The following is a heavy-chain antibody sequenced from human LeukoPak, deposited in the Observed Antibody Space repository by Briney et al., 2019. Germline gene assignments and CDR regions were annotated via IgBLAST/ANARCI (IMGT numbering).Heavy chain of an antibody. V-gene: IGHV3-33*06. D-gene: IGHD4-23*01. CDR3: AKDLDGGNPDY. CDR1: GFTFSSYG. Sequence: PGGSLRLSCAASGFTFSSYGVHWVRQAPGKGLEWVAVIWYDGSNKYYADSVKGRFTISRDNSKNTLYLQMNSLRAEDTAVYYCAKDLDGGNPDYWGQGTLVTVSS. J-gene: IGHJ4*02. CDR2: IWYDGSNK.